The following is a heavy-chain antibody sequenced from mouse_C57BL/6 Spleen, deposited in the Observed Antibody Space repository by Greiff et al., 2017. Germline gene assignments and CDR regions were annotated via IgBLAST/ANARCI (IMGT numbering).Heavy chain of an antibody. CDR3: ARGHDGFYFDY. CDR1: GYTFPSYW. D-gene: IGHD2-3*01. J-gene: IGHJ2*01. CDR2: IDPSDSYT. V-gene: IGHV1-69*01. Sequence: QVQLQQPGAELVMPGASVKLSCKASGYTFPSYWMHWLKQRPGQGLEWIGVIDPSDSYTNYNQKFKGKSTLTVDKSSSTAYMQLSSLTSEDSAVYYCARGHDGFYFDYWGQGTTLTVSS.